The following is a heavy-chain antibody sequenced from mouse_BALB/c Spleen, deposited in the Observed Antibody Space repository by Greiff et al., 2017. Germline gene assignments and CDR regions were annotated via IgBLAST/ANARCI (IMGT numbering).Heavy chain of an antibody. CDR2: IYPGDGDT. D-gene: IGHD2-3*01. J-gene: IGHJ2*01. V-gene: IGHV1-87*01. Sequence: QVQLQQSGAELARPGASVKLSCKASGYTFTSYWMQWVKQRPGQGLEWIGAIYPGDGDTRYTQKFKGKATLTADKSSSTAYMQLSSLVSEDSAVYYCARSDGYFDYWGQGTTLTVST. CDR3: ARSDGYFDY. CDR1: GYTFTSYW.